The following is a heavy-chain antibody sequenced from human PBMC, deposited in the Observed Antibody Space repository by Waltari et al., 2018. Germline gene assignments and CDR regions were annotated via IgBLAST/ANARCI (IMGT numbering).Heavy chain of an antibody. J-gene: IGHJ6*02. V-gene: IGHV3-33*01. CDR2: IWYDGSNK. D-gene: IGHD3-3*01. CDR1: GFTFSSYG. CDR3: ARASDFWSGYDLYGMDV. Sequence: QVQLVESGGGVVQPGRSLRLSCAASGFTFSSYGMHWVRQAPGKGLEWVAVIWYDGSNKYDADSVKGRFTISRDNSKNTLYLQMNSLRAEDTAVYYCARASDFWSGYDLYGMDVWGQGTTVIVSS.